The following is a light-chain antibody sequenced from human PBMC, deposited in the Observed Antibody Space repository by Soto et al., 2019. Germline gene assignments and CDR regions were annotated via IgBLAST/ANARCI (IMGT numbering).Light chain of an antibody. CDR3: QQYKDSTTT. CDR2: GAS. Sequence: EIVMTQSPASLSVSPGHRASLSRRASQSVSTTVAWYHQKPGQAPRXXVYGASTRETGIPARFSGSGAGTEFTLTITSLQSEDFAVYFCQQYKDSTTTFGQGTKVDIK. J-gene: IGKJ1*01. CDR1: QSVSTT. V-gene: IGKV3-15*01.